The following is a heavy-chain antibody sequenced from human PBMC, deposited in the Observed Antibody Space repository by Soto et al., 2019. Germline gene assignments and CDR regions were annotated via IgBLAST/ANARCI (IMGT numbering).Heavy chain of an antibody. Sequence: QVQLVQSGAEVKKPGSSVKVSCKASGGTFSSYTISWVRQAPGQGLEWMGRIIPILGIANYAQKFQGRVTITADKFTSTAYMELSSLRSEDTAVYYCARALTMVRGVLYYYGMDVWGQGTTVTVSS. CDR1: GGTFSSYT. CDR2: IIPILGIA. CDR3: ARALTMVRGVLYYYGMDV. D-gene: IGHD3-10*01. V-gene: IGHV1-69*02. J-gene: IGHJ6*02.